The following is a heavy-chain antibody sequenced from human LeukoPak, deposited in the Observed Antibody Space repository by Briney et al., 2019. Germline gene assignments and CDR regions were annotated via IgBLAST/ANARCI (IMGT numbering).Heavy chain of an antibody. CDR2: VYAGDSDT. CDR3: ARQNRGGSHTTGYYFDY. CDR1: PYSFTSHW. J-gene: IGHJ4*02. D-gene: IGHD1-26*01. V-gene: IGHV5-51*01. Sequence: GESLKISCTSSPYSFTSHWIGWVRQKPGEGLEWVGLVYAGDSDTIYSPSFQGQVTMSADKSTSTVYLQWSGLKASDTATYFCARQNRGGSHTTGYYFDYRGLGTLVTVSS.